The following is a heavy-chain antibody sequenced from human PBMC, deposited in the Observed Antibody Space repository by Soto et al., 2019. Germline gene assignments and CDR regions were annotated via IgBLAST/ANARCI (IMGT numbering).Heavy chain of an antibody. CDR3: ARDLGGYSGYGLDAFDI. CDR2: IKQDGSEK. Sequence: GGSLRLSCAASGFTFSSHWMSWVRQAPGKGLEWVANIKQDGSEKYYVDSVKGRFTISRDNAKNSLYLQMNSLRAEDTAVYYCARDLGGYSGYGLDAFDIWGQGTMVTVSS. V-gene: IGHV3-7*01. CDR1: GFTFSSHW. J-gene: IGHJ3*02. D-gene: IGHD5-12*01.